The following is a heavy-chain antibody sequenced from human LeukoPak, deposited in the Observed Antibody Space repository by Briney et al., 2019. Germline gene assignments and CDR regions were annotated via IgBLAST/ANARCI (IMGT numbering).Heavy chain of an antibody. CDR2: IYTSGST. Sequence: MPSETLSLTCTTSGGSISSYYWSWIRQPAGKRLEWIGRIYTSGSTNYNPSLQSRVTISVDKSKNQFSLKLSSVNAADTAVYYCARDQVWSGDGSDYWGQGTLVTVSS. J-gene: IGHJ4*02. CDR1: GGSISSYY. V-gene: IGHV4-4*07. CDR3: ARDQVWSGDGSDY. D-gene: IGHD3-3*01.